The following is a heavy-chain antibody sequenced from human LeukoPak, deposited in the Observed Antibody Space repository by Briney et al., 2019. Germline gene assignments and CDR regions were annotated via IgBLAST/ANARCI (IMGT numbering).Heavy chain of an antibody. CDR2: IRYDGSNK. CDR1: GFTFSSYG. J-gene: IGHJ4*02. CDR3: ASLDSSGYYYQRGGFDY. Sequence: GGSLRLSCAASGFTFSSYGMHWVRQAPGKGLEWVAFIRYDGSNKYYADSVKGRFTISRDNAKNSLYLQMNSLRAEDTAVYYCASLDSSGYYYQRGGFDYWGQGTLVTVSS. V-gene: IGHV3-30*02. D-gene: IGHD3-22*01.